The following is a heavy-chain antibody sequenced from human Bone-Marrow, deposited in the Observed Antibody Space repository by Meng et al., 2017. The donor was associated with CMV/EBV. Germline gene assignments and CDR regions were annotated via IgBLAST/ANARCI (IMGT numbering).Heavy chain of an antibody. CDR2: ISAYNGNT. J-gene: IGHJ5*02. CDR1: GYTLTSYG. D-gene: IGHD6-13*01. V-gene: IGHV1-18*01. Sequence: ASVTVSFKASGYTLTSYGISWVRQAPGQGLEWMGWISAYNGNTNYAQKLQGRVTMTTDTSASTAYMELRSLRSDDTAVYYCAREDSSSGYGGLTWFDPWGQGTLVTVSS. CDR3: AREDSSSGYGGLTWFDP.